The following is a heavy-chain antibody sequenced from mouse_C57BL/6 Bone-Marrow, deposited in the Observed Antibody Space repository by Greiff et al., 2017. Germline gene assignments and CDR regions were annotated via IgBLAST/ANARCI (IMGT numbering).Heavy chain of an antibody. CDR1: GYTFTDYE. CDR2: IDPETGGT. CDR3: TRDGSYYYAMDY. Sequence: QVQLQQSGAELVRPGASVTLSCKASGYTFTDYEMHWVKQTPVHGLEWIGAIDPETGGTAYNQKFKGKAILTADKSSSTAYMELRSLTSEDSAVYYCTRDGSYYYAMDYWGQGTSVTASS. D-gene: IGHD2-3*01. J-gene: IGHJ4*01. V-gene: IGHV1-15*01.